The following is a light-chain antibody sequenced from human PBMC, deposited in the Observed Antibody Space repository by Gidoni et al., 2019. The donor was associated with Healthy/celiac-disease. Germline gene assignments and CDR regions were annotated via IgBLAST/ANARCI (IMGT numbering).Light chain of an antibody. CDR3: QQYYSTPYT. Sequence: DIVMTQSPDSLAVSRGERATINCKSSKSVLYSSNNKNYLAWYQQKPGQPPKLLIYWASTRESGVPDRVSGSGSGTDFTLTISSLQAEDVAVYYCQQYYSTPYTFGQGTKLEIK. J-gene: IGKJ2*01. V-gene: IGKV4-1*01. CDR1: KSVLYSSNNKNY. CDR2: WAS.